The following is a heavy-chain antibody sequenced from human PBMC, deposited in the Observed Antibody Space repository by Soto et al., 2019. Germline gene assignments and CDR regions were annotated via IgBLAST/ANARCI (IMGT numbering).Heavy chain of an antibody. V-gene: IGHV1-2*02. CDR2: INPNSGGT. Sequence: QVQLVQSGAEVKKPGASVKFSCKASGYTFTGYYMHWVRQAPGQGLEWMGWINPNSGGTNYARKFQGRVTRTKDTSISTAYMELSRLRSGDTAVYYCARTASQYSSSSGSDYCYGMDVWGQGTTVTVSS. CDR3: ARTASQYSSSSGSDYCYGMDV. CDR1: GYTFTGYY. D-gene: IGHD6-6*01. J-gene: IGHJ6*02.